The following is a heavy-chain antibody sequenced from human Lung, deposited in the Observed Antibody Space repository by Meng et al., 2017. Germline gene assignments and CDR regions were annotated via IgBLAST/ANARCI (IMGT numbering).Heavy chain of an antibody. V-gene: IGHV4-59*01. D-gene: IGHD3-10*01. CDR3: ARVRGVKTDY. Sequence: QLQLQAAGPGLVRPSETLSLNCTVSGGSISSYYWSWIRQPPGKGLEWIGYISYSGNTNYNPSLKSRVTISVDTSKNQFPLKLSSVTATDTAVYYCARVRGVKTDYWGQGTLVTVSS. CDR1: GGSISSYY. J-gene: IGHJ4*02. CDR2: ISYSGNT.